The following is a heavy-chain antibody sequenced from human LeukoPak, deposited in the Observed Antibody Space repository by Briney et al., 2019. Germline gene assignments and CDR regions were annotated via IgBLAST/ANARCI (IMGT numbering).Heavy chain of an antibody. D-gene: IGHD1-26*01. CDR2: MNPNSGNT. CDR1: GYTFTSYD. CDR3: ARGLLSIVGAPTG. J-gene: IGHJ4*02. V-gene: IGHV1-8*01. Sequence: ASVKVSCKASGYTFTSYDINWVRQATGQGLEWMGWMNPNSGNTGYAQKFQGRGTMTRNTSISTAYMELSSLRSEDTAGYYCARGLLSIVGAPTGWGQGTLVTVSS.